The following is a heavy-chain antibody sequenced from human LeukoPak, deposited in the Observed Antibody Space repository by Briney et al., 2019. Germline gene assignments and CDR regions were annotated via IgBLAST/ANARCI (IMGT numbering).Heavy chain of an antibody. CDR1: GFTFTSNG. J-gene: IGHJ2*01. D-gene: IGHD7-27*01. Sequence: GASVKVSCKTSGFTFTSNGISWVRQAPGQGLEWMGWINAYNGKTNYPQKFQGRVTMTTDTSTSTAYLELRNLRSDDTAVYYCARVEWANWGSDWYFDLWGRGTLVTVSS. V-gene: IGHV1-18*01. CDR2: INAYNGKT. CDR3: ARVEWANWGSDWYFDL.